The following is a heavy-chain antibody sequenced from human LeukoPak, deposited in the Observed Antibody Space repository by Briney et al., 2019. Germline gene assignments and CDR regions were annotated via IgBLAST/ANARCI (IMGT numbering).Heavy chain of an antibody. CDR2: FDPEDGET. D-gene: IGHD1-26*01. CDR3: ATLPSSGSYVVEDY. Sequence: ASVKVSCKVSGYTLTELSMHWVRQAPGKGLEWMGGFDPEDGETIYAQKFQGRVTMTEDTSTDTAYMELSGLRSEDTAVYYCATLPSSGSYVVEDYWGQGTLVTVSS. CDR1: GYTLTELS. J-gene: IGHJ4*02. V-gene: IGHV1-24*01.